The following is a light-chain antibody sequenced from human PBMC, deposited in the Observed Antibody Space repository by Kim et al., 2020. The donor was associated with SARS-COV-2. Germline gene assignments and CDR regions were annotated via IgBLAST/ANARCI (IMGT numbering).Light chain of an antibody. Sequence: EIVLTQSPATLSLSPGERATLSCRASQSITSYLVWYQKKPGQAPRLLIYGATNRATGIPARFSGSGSGTDFTLTISSLEPEDFAVYYCQHRYSWPRTFGQGTKVDIK. CDR1: QSITSY. V-gene: IGKV3-11*01. CDR3: QHRYSWPRT. CDR2: GAT. J-gene: IGKJ1*01.